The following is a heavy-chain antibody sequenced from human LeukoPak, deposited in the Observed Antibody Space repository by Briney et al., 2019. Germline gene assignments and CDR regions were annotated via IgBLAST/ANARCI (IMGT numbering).Heavy chain of an antibody. Sequence: SETLSLTCTVSGGSISSYYWSWIRQPPGKGLEWIGYIYYSGSTNYNPSLKSRVTMSVDTSKNQFSLKLSSVTAADTAVYYCARYYGSGSYSYFDYWGQGTLVSVSS. CDR2: IYYSGST. CDR1: GGSISSYY. CDR3: ARYYGSGSYSYFDY. D-gene: IGHD3-10*01. V-gene: IGHV4-59*12. J-gene: IGHJ4*02.